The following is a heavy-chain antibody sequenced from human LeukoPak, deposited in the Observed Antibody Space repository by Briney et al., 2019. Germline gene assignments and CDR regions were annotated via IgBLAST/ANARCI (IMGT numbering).Heavy chain of an antibody. V-gene: IGHV4-39*01. CDR2: IYYSGST. CDR3: ARYGEGIGYNWFDP. CDR1: GGSISSSSYY. J-gene: IGHJ5*02. Sequence: SETLSLTCTVSGGSISSSSYYWGWIRQPPGKGLEWIGSIYYSGSTYYNPSLKSRVTISVDTSKNQFSLKLSSVTAADTAVYYCARYGEGIGYNWFDPWGQGTLVTVSS. D-gene: IGHD4-17*01.